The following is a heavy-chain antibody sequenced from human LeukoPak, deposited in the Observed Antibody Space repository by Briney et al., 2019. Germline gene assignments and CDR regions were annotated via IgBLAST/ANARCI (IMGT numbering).Heavy chain of an antibody. CDR1: GFTFSSYP. CDR2: IGYDGVNK. V-gene: IGHV3-30-3*01. J-gene: IGHJ4*02. CDR3: ARDFLIGAPDYLDY. Sequence: PGGSLRLSCVASGFTFSSYPMHWVRQAPGKGLEWVAVIGYDGVNKYYADSVRGRFTISRDDSKNTLYLQMNSLRGEDTAVYYCARDFLIGAPDYLDYWGKGTLVSVSS. D-gene: IGHD3-22*01.